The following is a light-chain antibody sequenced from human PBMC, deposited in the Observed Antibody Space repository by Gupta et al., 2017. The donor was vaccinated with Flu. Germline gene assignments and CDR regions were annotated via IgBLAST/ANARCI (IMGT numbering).Light chain of an antibody. V-gene: IGKV3-15*01. Sequence: PAALSVSPGGRATLSCRASQSVSSNLAWYQQKPGQAPRLLIFDASTRATGVPARFSGSGSGTEFTLTISRLQSEDFAAYYCQQYTSWPPAFGQGTKVEI. CDR2: DAS. CDR1: QSVSSN. J-gene: IGKJ1*01. CDR3: QQYTSWPPA.